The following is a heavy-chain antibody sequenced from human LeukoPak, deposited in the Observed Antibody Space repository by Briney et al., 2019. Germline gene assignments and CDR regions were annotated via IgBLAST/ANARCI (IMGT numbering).Heavy chain of an antibody. CDR2: TRSKAYGGTT. Sequence: PGGSLRLSCTASGFTFGDYAMSWVRQAPGKGLEWVGFTRSKAYGGTTEYAASVKGRFTISRDDSKSIAYLQMNSLKTEDTAVYYCSYDFWSGYYPSLDYWGQGTLVTVSS. J-gene: IGHJ4*02. D-gene: IGHD3-3*01. CDR1: GFTFGDYA. V-gene: IGHV3-49*04. CDR3: SYDFWSGYYPSLDY.